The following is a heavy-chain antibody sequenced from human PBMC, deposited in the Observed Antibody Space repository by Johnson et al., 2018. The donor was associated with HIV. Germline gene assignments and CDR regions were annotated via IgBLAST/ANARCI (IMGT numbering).Heavy chain of an antibody. Sequence: VQLVESGGGLVQPGGSLRLSCAASGFPFHTYWMSWVRQGPGKGLEWVASIKQDGSETSYVDSVKGRFIISRDNAKNSLFLQMNSLRAEDTAVYYCARELEFGDLRKNDAFDIWGQGTMVTVSS. CDR1: GFPFHTYW. J-gene: IGHJ3*02. V-gene: IGHV3-7*01. D-gene: IGHD4-17*01. CDR3: ARELEFGDLRKNDAFDI. CDR2: IKQDGSET.